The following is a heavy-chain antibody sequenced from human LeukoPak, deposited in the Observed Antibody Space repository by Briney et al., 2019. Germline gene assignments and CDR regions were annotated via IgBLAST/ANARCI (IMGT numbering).Heavy chain of an antibody. Sequence: PSQTLSLTCTVSGGSISSGSYYWSWIRQPAGKGLEWIGRIYTSGSTNYNPSLKSRVTIPVDTSKNQFSLKLSSVTAADTAVYYCARGASLLPAAIIVYWGQGTLVTVSS. CDR1: GGSISSGSYY. V-gene: IGHV4-61*02. CDR2: IYTSGST. J-gene: IGHJ4*02. CDR3: ARGASLLPAAIIVY. D-gene: IGHD2-2*02.